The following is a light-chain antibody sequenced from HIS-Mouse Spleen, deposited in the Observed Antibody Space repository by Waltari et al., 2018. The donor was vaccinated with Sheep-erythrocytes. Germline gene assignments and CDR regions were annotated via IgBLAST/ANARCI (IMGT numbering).Light chain of an antibody. V-gene: IGLV2-11*01. CDR2: DVS. J-gene: IGLJ1*01. CDR1: SSDVGGYNY. CDR3: CSYAGSYNHV. Sequence: QSALTQPRSVSGSPGQSVTISCTGTSSDVGGYNYVSWYQQHPGKAPKLMIYDVSKRPSVVPDRSSGSKSGNTASLTISGLQAEDEADYYCCSYAGSYNHVFATGTKVTVL.